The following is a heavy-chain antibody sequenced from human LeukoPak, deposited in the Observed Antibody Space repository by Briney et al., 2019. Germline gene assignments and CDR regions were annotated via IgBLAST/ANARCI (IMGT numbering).Heavy chain of an antibody. CDR3: ARVARLGSGSYYLYGMDV. CDR1: GGSISSSNW. J-gene: IGHJ6*04. CDR2: IYHSGST. Sequence: SGTLSLTCAVSGGSISSSNWWSWVRQPPGKGLEWIGEIYHSGSTNYNPSLKSRVTISVDKSKNQFSLKLSSVTAADTAVYYCARVARLGSGSYYLYGMDVWSKGTTVTVSS. V-gene: IGHV4-4*02. D-gene: IGHD3-10*01.